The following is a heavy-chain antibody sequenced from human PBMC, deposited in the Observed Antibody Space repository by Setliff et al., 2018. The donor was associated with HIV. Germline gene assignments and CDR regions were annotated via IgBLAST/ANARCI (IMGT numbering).Heavy chain of an antibody. CDR2: INPNSGGT. D-gene: IGHD1-26*01. V-gene: IGHV1-2*06. J-gene: IGHJ3*02. CDR1: GYTFTGYY. Sequence: ASVKVSCKASGYTFTGYYMHWVRQAPGQGLEWMGRINPNSGGTNYAQKFQGRVTMTRDTSISTAYMELSRLRSDDTAVYYCARDPHLGGSCAFDIWGQGTMVTVS. CDR3: ARDPHLGGSCAFDI.